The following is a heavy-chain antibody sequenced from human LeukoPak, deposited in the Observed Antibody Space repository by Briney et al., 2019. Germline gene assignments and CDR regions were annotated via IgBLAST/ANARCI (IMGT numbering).Heavy chain of an antibody. J-gene: IGHJ4*02. CDR2: IYYSGST. V-gene: IGHV4-59*11. CDR1: GGSISSHY. Sequence: SETLSLTCTVSGGSISSHYWSWIRQPPGKGLEWIGYIYYSGSTNYNPSLKGRVTISKDTSKNQFSLEMRSVTAADTAVYYCVRSFAGMDWGQGTLVTVSS. D-gene: IGHD3-10*01. CDR3: VRSFAGMD.